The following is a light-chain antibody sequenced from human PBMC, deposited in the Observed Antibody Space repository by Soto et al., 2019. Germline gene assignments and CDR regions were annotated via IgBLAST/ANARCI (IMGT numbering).Light chain of an antibody. CDR1: QDISNY. V-gene: IGKV1-33*01. CDR3: QQYDNLPPLT. Sequence: DIQMTQSPSSLSASVGDRVTITCKASQDISNYLNWYQQKPGKAPKLLIYDASDLETGVPSRFSGSGSGTDFTFTISSLQPEHIATYYCQQYDNLPPLTFGGGTKVEIK. J-gene: IGKJ4*01. CDR2: DAS.